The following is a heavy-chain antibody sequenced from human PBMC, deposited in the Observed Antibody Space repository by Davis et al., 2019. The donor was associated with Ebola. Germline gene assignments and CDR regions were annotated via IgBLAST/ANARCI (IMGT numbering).Heavy chain of an antibody. CDR1: EFTFSSYA. D-gene: IGHD3-3*01. CDR3: AKGSVTIFGVAPDYYGMDV. J-gene: IGHJ6*04. Sequence: GESLKISCAASEFTFSSYAMSWVRQAPGKGLEWVSSISSSGGTTYYTDSVKGRFTISRDNSKNTLYLQMNSLRAEDTAVYYCAKGSVTIFGVAPDYYGMDVWGKGTTVTVSS. CDR2: ISSSGGTT. V-gene: IGHV3-23*01.